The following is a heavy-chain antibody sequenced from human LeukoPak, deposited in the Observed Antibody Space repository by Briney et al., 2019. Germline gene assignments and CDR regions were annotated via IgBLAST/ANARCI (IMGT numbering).Heavy chain of an antibody. J-gene: IGHJ4*02. CDR1: GFTFSDYY. V-gene: IGHV3-11*06. Sequence: GGSLRLSCAASGFTFSDYYMSWIRQAPGKGLEWVSYISRNSYTNYADSVKGRFTISRDNAKNSLYLQMPSLRAEDTAVYYCARMGIAAVGAYYFDYWGQGTLVAVSS. CDR3: ARMGIAAVGAYYFDY. CDR2: ISRNSYT. D-gene: IGHD6-13*01.